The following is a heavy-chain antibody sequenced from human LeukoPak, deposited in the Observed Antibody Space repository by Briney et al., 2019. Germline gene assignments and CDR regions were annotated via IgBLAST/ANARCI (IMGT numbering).Heavy chain of an antibody. J-gene: IGHJ4*02. Sequence: PSETLSLTCTVSGGSISSGGYYWSWIRQHPGKGLEWIGYIYYSGSTYYNPSLKSRVTISVDTSKNQFSLKLSSVTAADTAVYYCARGGVVVFDYWGQGTLVTVSS. CDR1: GGSISSGGYY. V-gene: IGHV4-31*03. CDR3: ARGGVVVFDY. D-gene: IGHD3-22*01. CDR2: IYYSGST.